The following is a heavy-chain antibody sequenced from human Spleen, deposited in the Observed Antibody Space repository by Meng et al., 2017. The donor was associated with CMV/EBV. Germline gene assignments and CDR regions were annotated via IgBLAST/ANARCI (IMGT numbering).Heavy chain of an antibody. D-gene: IGHD3-10*01. J-gene: IGHJ4*02. CDR1: GYTFNTGYY. CDR3: ARGSLVRGVRYFDH. Sequence: ASVKVSCKASGYTFNTGYYVHWVRQAPGQGLEWMGWINPNSGGTNYAQKFQGRVTMTEDTSISAAYMELSRLRSDDTAVYYCARGSLVRGVRYFDHWGQGALVTVSS. CDR2: INPNSGGT. V-gene: IGHV1-2*02.